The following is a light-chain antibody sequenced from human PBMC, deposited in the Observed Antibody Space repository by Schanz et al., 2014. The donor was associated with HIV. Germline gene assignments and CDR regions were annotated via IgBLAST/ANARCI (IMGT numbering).Light chain of an antibody. CDR1: QSVSSN. J-gene: IGKJ1*01. Sequence: EIVMTQSPATLSVSPGERATLSCRASQSVSSNLAWYQQKPGQAPRLLIYGASTRATGIPARFSGSGFGTEFTLTISSLQSEDFAIYYCQQYYSYPWTFGQGTKVEIK. V-gene: IGKV3-15*01. CDR2: GAS. CDR3: QQYYSYPWT.